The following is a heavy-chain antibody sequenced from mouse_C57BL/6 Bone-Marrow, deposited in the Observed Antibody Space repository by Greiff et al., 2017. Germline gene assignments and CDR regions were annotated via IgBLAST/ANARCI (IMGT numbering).Heavy chain of an antibody. D-gene: IGHD3-1*01. V-gene: IGHV1-26*01. J-gene: IGHJ3*01. CDR3: ARMNSNAWFAD. CDR1: GYTFTDYY. Sequence: EVQLQQSGPELVKPGASVKICCKASGYTFTDYYMNWVKQSHGKSLEWIGDINPNNGGTSYNQKFKGKATLTVDKSSSTAYMELRSLTSEDSAVYYCARMNSNAWFADWGQVTLVTVSA. CDR2: INPNNGGT.